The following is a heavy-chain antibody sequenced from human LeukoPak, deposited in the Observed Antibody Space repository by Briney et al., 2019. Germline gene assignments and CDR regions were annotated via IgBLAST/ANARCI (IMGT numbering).Heavy chain of an antibody. J-gene: IGHJ5*02. CDR3: ARDVHGDYGSGWFDP. CDR1: GGTFNNSA. Sequence: SVKVSCKTSGGTFNNSAIRWVRQAPGQGLEGLGGIMPLFGTAGYAQKFQGRVTITKDESTRTVYLELTSLTSDDTAVYYCARDVHGDYGSGWFDPWGQGTLVSVSS. D-gene: IGHD4-17*01. CDR2: IMPLFGTA. V-gene: IGHV1-69*05.